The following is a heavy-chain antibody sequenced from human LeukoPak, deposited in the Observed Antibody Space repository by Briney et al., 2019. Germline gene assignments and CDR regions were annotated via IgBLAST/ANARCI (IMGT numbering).Heavy chain of an antibody. CDR1: GGSVTSSGFY. CDR2: TDYSGNT. J-gene: IGHJ5*02. D-gene: IGHD5-12*01. V-gene: IGHV4-61*08. CDR3: ARDVDGFDP. Sequence: SETLSLTCTVSGGSVTSSGFYWSWTRQPPGKGLEWIGYTDYSGNTKYNPSLESRVTISVDTSRNQFSLKLTSVTAADTALYYCARDVDGFDPWGQGTLVTVS.